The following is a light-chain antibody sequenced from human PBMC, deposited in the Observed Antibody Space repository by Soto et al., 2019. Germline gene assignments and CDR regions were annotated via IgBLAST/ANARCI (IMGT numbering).Light chain of an antibody. J-gene: IGKJ1*01. CDR1: QSVSSD. CDR2: GAS. CDR3: QQYNTWHPKMA. V-gene: IGKV3-15*01. Sequence: VVTQSPATLSVFPGETATLSCRASQSVSSDLAWYQQRPGQAPRLLIYGASTRATGIPATFRGSGSGTEFRLTISSLQSEDFATYYCQQYNTWHPKMAFGRGTKVEIK.